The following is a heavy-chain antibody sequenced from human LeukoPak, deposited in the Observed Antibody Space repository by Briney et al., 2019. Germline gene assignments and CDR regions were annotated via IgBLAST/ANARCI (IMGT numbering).Heavy chain of an antibody. CDR2: ISSSAAYI. CDR3: AIGGGSSTWYEGYLQH. CDR1: GFTFSSYS. J-gene: IGHJ1*01. V-gene: IGHV3-21*01. D-gene: IGHD6-13*01. Sequence: GGSLRLSCAASGFTFSSYSMTWVRQGPGKVLEWVSSISSSAAYIYYADSVKGRFTISRDNSKNTLFLQMNSLRPEDTAAYYCAIGGGSSTWYEGYLQHWGQGTLITVSS.